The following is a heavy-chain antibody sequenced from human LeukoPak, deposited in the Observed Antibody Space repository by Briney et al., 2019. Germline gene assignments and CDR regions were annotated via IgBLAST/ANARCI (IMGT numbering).Heavy chain of an antibody. CDR2: IYHSGST. CDR1: GYSISSGYY. V-gene: IGHV4-38-2*02. CDR3: ARVAPHYYGSGSYYHSLEYYYYMDV. J-gene: IGHJ6*03. Sequence: SETLSLTCSVSGYSISSGYYWGWIRQPPGKGLEWIGSIYHSGSTYYNPSLKSRVTISVDTSKNQFSLKLSSVTAADTAVYYCARVAPHYYGSGSYYHSLEYYYYMDVWGKGTTVTVSS. D-gene: IGHD3-10*01.